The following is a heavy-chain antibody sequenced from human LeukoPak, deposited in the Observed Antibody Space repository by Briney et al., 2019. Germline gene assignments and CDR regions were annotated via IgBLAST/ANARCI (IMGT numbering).Heavy chain of an antibody. J-gene: IGHJ5*02. Sequence: GGSLRLSCAASGFTFSSYWMHWVRQAPGKGLVWVSRINSDGSSTSYADSVKGRFTISRDNAKNTLYLQMNSLRAEDTAVYYCARDASGSSWYSTRFNWFDPWGQGTLVTVSS. CDR2: INSDGSST. V-gene: IGHV3-74*01. D-gene: IGHD6-13*01. CDR1: GFTFSSYW. CDR3: ARDASGSSWYSTRFNWFDP.